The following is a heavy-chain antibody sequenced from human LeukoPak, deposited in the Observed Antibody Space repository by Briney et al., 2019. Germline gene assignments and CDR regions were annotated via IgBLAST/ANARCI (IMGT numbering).Heavy chain of an antibody. CDR1: GGSISSSSYY. Sequence: ASETLSLTCTVSGGSISSSSYYWGWIRQPPGKGLEWIVSIYYSGSTYYNPSLKSRVTISVDTSKNQFSLKLSSVTAADTAVYYCARSPLDSSGLYYYFYYMDVWGKGTTVTVSS. D-gene: IGHD3-10*01. V-gene: IGHV4-39*07. CDR2: IYYSGST. CDR3: ARSPLDSSGLYYYFYYMDV. J-gene: IGHJ6*03.